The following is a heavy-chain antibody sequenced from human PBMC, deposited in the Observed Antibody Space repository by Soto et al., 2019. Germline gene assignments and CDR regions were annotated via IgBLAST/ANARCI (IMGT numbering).Heavy chain of an antibody. CDR1: GGSISSYY. CDR2: IYYSGST. D-gene: IGHD5-18*01. V-gene: IGHV4-59*01. CDR3: ARVVVDTAMVTGRSAYYCGLDV. Sequence: SETLSLTCTVSGGSISSYYWSWIRQPPGKGLEWIGYIYYSGSTNYNPSLKSRVTISVDTAKNQFSLKLSSVTAADTAVYYCARVVVDTAMVTGRSAYYCGLDVWGHGTTVTVSS. J-gene: IGHJ6*02.